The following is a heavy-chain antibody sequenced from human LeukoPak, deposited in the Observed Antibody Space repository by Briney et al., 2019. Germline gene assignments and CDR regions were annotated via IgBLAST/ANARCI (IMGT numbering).Heavy chain of an antibody. V-gene: IGHV3-7*01. D-gene: IGHD3-3*01. CDR2: IKRNGGGK. Sequence: GGSLRLSCAASGFTFSGYGMSWVRQAPGKGLEWVANIKRNGGGKYYVDSVKGRFTISRDNAKNSLYLQMNSLRAEDTAVYYCARDKGSSTYYDFWSGYCWFDPWGQGTLVTVSS. J-gene: IGHJ5*02. CDR1: GFTFSGYG. CDR3: ARDKGSSTYYDFWSGYCWFDP.